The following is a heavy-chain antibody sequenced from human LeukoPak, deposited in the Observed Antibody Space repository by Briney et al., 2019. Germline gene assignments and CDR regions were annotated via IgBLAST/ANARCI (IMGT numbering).Heavy chain of an antibody. CDR3: ARAGGYYGSGDHYFYSYGMDV. D-gene: IGHD3-10*01. CDR1: GGSVSSGSYY. V-gene: IGHV4-61*01. CDR2: IHFSGST. Sequence: PSETLSLTCTVPGGSVSSGSYYWSWIRQPPGQGLDWIGNIHFSGSTNYNSSLKSRVAISVDTSKNQFSLKLRSVTAADTAMYYCARAGGYYGSGDHYFYSYGMDVWGRGTTVTVSS. J-gene: IGHJ6*02.